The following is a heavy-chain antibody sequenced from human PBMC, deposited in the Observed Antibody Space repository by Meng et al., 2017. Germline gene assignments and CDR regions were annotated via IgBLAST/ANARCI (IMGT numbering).Heavy chain of an antibody. CDR1: GFSVTTSY. J-gene: IGHJ4*02. CDR3: ARDSSSGWYHNY. CDR2: IYSGGST. D-gene: IGHD6-19*01. Sequence: EVPLAGPGGGLIQAGGSLRRSCTASGFSVTTSYMSWVRQAPGKGLEWVSVIYSGGSTYYADSVKGRFSISRDNSKNTLYLQMNSLRAEDTAVYFCARDSSSGWYHNYWGQGTLVTVSS. V-gene: IGHV3-53*01.